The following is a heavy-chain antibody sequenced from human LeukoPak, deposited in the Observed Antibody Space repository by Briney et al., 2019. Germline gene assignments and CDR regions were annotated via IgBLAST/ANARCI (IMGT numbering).Heavy chain of an antibody. V-gene: IGHV3-11*01. CDR2: ISGSGSSI. D-gene: IGHD6-19*01. CDR1: GFTFSGYY. CDR3: AKVLSVGSTGWYWGDFDY. J-gene: IGHJ4*02. Sequence: PGGSLRLSCAASGFTFSGYYMSWIRQAPGKGLELLSYISGSGSSIVYADSVKGRFTISRDNAKNSLYLQMNSLRDEDTAVYYCAKVLSVGSTGWYWGDFDYWGQGALVTVSS.